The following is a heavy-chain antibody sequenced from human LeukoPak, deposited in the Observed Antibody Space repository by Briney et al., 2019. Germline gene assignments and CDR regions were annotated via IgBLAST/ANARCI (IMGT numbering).Heavy chain of an antibody. J-gene: IGHJ6*03. Sequence: GGSLRLSCAASGFTVSSNYMSWVRQAPGKGLEWVSVIYSGGSTYYADSVKGRFTISRDNSKNTLYLQMNSLRAEDTAVYYCARVVEGDVYYYYYMDVWGKGTTVTISS. V-gene: IGHV3-66*01. CDR1: GFTVSSNY. CDR3: ARVVEGDVYYYYYMDV. CDR2: IYSGGST. D-gene: IGHD2-21*02.